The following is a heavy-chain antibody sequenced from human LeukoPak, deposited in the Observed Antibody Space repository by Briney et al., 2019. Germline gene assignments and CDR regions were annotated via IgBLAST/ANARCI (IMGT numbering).Heavy chain of an antibody. J-gene: IGHJ4*02. CDR1: GFTFSSTS. CDR3: ARAEELRTPFDY. V-gene: IGHV3-53*01. Sequence: GRSLRLSCAASGFTFSSTSMSWVRQAPGKGLEWVSVIYSGGSTYYADSVKGRFTISRDNSKNTLYLQMNSLRAEDTAVYYCARAEELRTPFDYWGQGTLVTVSS. D-gene: IGHD1-26*01. CDR2: IYSGGST.